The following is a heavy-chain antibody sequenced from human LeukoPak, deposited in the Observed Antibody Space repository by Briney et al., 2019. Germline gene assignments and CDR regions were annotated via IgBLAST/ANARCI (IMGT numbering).Heavy chain of an antibody. J-gene: IGHJ4*02. Sequence: PGGSLRLSCAPSGFTFSSYGMHWVRQAPDKGLGWVAIIWYDGNNKHYADSVKGRFTISTDNCKSTLYLEMNSLRAEDTAVYYCARDGAYCDGGSCYSGYCDYWGQGTLVTVSS. CDR2: IWYDGNNK. CDR3: ARDGAYCDGGSCYSGYCDY. D-gene: IGHD2-15*01. CDR1: GFTFSSYG. V-gene: IGHV3-33*01.